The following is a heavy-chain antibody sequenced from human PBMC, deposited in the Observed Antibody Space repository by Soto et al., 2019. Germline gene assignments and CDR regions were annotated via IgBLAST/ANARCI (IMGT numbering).Heavy chain of an antibody. Sequence: SETLSLTCAVYVVSFSGYYWSCIRHPPGKWLEWIGEINHSGSTNYNPSLKSRVTISVDTSKNQFSLKLSSVTAADTAVYYCARGTRAAAANNWFDPWGQGTLVTVSS. D-gene: IGHD6-13*01. J-gene: IGHJ5*02. CDR3: ARGTRAAAANNWFDP. CDR2: INHSGST. V-gene: IGHV4-34*01. CDR1: VVSFSGYY.